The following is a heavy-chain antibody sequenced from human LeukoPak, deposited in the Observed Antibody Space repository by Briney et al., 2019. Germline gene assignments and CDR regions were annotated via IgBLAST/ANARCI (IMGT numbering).Heavy chain of an antibody. V-gene: IGHV3-7*03. CDR3: ARVSDISVAAYFDY. CDR1: GFTFSSYW. CDR2: IKQDGSEK. Sequence: GGSLRLSCAASGFTFSSYWMSWVRQAPGKGLEWVANIKQDGSEKYYVDSVKGRFTISRDNTKNSLYLQMNSLRAEDTALYYCARVSDISVAAYFDYWGQGTLVTVSS. D-gene: IGHD6-19*01. J-gene: IGHJ4*02.